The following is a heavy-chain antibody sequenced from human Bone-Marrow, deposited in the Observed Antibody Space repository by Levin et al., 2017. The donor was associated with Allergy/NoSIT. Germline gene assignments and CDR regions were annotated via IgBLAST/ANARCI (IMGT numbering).Heavy chain of an antibody. CDR1: GFTFGDYA. CDR2: IRSKTYGETT. J-gene: IGHJ4*02. Sequence: QTLSLTCAASGFTFGDYALTWVRQAPGKGLEWIGFIRSKTYGETTEYAASVKGRFTISRDDSKDIAYLQMNSLKTEDTAVYSCTRVKCTSTSCYLFDYWGQGTLVTVSS. CDR3: TRVKCTSTSCYLFDY. V-gene: IGHV3-49*04. D-gene: IGHD2-2*01.